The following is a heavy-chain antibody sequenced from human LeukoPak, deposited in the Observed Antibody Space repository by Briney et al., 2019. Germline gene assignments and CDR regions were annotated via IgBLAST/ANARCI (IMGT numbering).Heavy chain of an antibody. D-gene: IGHD3-10*01. CDR1: GYTFTSYG. CDR2: ISAYNGNT. CDR3: ARDVLLWFRETNFFDY. J-gene: IGHJ4*02. V-gene: IGHV1-18*01. Sequence: ASVKVSCKASGYTFTSYGISWVRQAPGQGLEWMGWISAYNGNTNYAQKLQGRVTMTTDTSTSTAYMELRSLRSDDTAVYYRARDVLLWFRETNFFDYWGQGTLVTVSS.